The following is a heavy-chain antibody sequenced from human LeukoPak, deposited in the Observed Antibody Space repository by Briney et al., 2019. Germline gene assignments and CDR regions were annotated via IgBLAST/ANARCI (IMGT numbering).Heavy chain of an antibody. V-gene: IGHV3-66*01. CDR1: GFTVSSNY. CDR2: IYSGGGT. J-gene: IGHJ4*02. D-gene: IGHD1-7*01. Sequence: GGSLRLSCAASGFTVSSNYMSWVRQAPGKGLEWVSVIYSGGGTYYADSVKGRFTISRDNSKNTLYLQMNSLRAEDTAVYYCARGTGTTGAYYFDYWGQGTLVTVSS. CDR3: ARGTGTTGAYYFDY.